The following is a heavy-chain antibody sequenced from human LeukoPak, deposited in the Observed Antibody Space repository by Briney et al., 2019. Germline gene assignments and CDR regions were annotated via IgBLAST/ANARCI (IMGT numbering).Heavy chain of an antibody. J-gene: IGHJ4*02. CDR1: GFTGSNNY. CDR3: AKDDSGTLHLVFDY. V-gene: IGHV3-53*01. D-gene: IGHD1-26*01. Sequence: GGSLRLSCAASGFTGSNNYMSWVRQAPGKGLEWVSAIHSSGGTYYADSVKGRFTISRDNSKNTLYLQMNSLRAEDTAVYYCAKDDSGTLHLVFDYWGQGTLVTVST. CDR2: IHSSGGT.